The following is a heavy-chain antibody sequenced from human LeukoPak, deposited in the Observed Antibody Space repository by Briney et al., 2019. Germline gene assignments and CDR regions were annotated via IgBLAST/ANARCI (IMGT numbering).Heavy chain of an antibody. CDR1: GGSISGHC. D-gene: IGHD3-10*01. J-gene: IGHJ3*02. CDR2: IHYSGNT. V-gene: IGHV4-59*08. CDR3: ARHGLWFGESHAFDI. Sequence: SETLSLTCTVSGGSISGHCWSWIRQPPGKPLEWIGYIHYSGNTHHNPSLTSRIRMSVDTSKNQFSLKLTSVTAADTAVYYCARHGLWFGESHAFDIWGQGTMVTVSS.